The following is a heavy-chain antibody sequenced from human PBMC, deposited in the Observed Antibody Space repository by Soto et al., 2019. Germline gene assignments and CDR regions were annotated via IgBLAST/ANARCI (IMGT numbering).Heavy chain of an antibody. CDR2: INHSGST. CDR1: GGSFSGYY. Sequence: SETLSLTCAVYGGSFSGYYWSWIRQPPGKGLEWIGEINHSGSTNYNPSLKSRVTISVDTSKNQFSLKLSSVTAADTAVYYCARGEKYSSSDYFDYWGQGTLVTVSS. D-gene: IGHD6-6*01. V-gene: IGHV4-34*01. J-gene: IGHJ4*02. CDR3: ARGEKYSSSDYFDY.